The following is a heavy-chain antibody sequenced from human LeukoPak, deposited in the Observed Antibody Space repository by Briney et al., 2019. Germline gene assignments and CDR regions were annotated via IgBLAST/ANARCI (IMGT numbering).Heavy chain of an antibody. CDR3: ARDKADYDILTGYSYYFDY. J-gene: IGHJ4*02. CDR1: GGSFSGYY. V-gene: IGHV4-34*01. D-gene: IGHD3-9*01. Sequence: TSETLSLTCSVYGGSFSGYYWSWIRQPPGKGLEWIGEINHSGSTNYNPSLKSRVTISVDTSKNQFSLKLSSVTAADTAVYYCARDKADYDILTGYSYYFDYWGQGTLVTVSS. CDR2: INHSGST.